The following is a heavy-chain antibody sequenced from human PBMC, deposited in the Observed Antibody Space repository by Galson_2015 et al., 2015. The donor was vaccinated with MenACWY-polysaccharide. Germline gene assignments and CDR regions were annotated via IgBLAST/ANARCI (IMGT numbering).Heavy chain of an antibody. CDR1: GFTFSSYW. CDR3: ARGQKTLGP. Sequence: SLRLSCAASGFTFSSYWMHWVHQAPGKGLEWVANIKQDGSENYYVDSVKGRITISRDNAKNSLYLQMNSLRAEDTAVYYCARGQKTLGPWGQGTLVTVSS. J-gene: IGHJ5*02. CDR2: IKQDGSEN. V-gene: IGHV3-7*04.